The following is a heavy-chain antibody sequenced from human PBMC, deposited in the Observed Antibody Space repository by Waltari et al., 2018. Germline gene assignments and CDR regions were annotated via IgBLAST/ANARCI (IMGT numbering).Heavy chain of an antibody. CDR3: TRERRQLGLVASFDV. CDR2: VYSSGST. V-gene: IGHV4-4*07. J-gene: IGHJ3*01. Sequence: QVQLQESGPGLVKSSETLSLTCTISGGSIRSYYWSWIRQPAGKGLEWIGRVYSSGSTNYSPSLDSRVSMSIDTSTNQFSLKLKSVTAADTAIYYCTRERRQLGLVASFDVWGHGTKVSVSS. D-gene: IGHD1-1*01. CDR1: GGSIRSYY.